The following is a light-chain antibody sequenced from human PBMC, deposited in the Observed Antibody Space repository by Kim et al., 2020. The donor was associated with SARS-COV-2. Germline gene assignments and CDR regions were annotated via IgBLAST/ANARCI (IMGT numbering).Light chain of an antibody. V-gene: IGLV3-19*01. CDR3: NSRDSSGNHWV. CDR2: GKN. Sequence: ALGQTVRSTCQGDSLRSYYASWYQQKPGQAPVLVIYGKNNRPSGIPDRFSGSSSGNTASLTITGAQAEDEADYYCNSRDSSGNHWVFGAGTQLTVL. J-gene: IGLJ3*02. CDR1: SLRSYY.